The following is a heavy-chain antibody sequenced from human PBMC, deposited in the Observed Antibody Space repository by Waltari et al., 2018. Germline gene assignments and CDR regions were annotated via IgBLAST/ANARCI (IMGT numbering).Heavy chain of an antibody. CDR1: GLRFSTYW. Sequence: EVQLVESGGGLVQPGGSLRLSCKASGLRFSTYWTGWVRQAPGKGLEWVASIREDGSDKYYVDSVKGRFTISRDNAKTSLYLQMNSLRAEDTAVYFCANSPVESGATGSVKPWGFDYWGQGNLVTVSS. CDR3: ANSPVESGATGSVKPWGFDY. J-gene: IGHJ4*02. V-gene: IGHV3-7*01. CDR2: IREDGSDK. D-gene: IGHD2-2*01.